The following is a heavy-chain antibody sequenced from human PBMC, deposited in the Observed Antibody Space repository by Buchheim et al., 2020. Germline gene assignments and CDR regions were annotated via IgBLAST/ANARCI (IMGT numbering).Heavy chain of an antibody. CDR3: AKLRGLRSKSPDY. CDR1: GFIFSNYA. V-gene: IGHV3-23*01. D-gene: IGHD6-13*01. Sequence: EVQLLGTGGTLVQPGGSLRLSCVASGFIFSNYAMGWVRQAPGKGLEWVSGISNSGDNTYYADSVRGLFTISRDNSTNTLYLQMTSLRVDDTAIYYCAKLRGLRSKSPDYWGQGTL. CDR2: ISNSGDNT. J-gene: IGHJ4*02.